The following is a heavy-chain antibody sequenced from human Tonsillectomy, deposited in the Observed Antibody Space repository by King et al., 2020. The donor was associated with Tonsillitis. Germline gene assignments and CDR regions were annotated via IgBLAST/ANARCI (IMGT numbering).Heavy chain of an antibody. CDR1: GYDFNNYW. V-gene: IGHV5-51*01. CDR3: ARQLVVRGAKWFYYMDV. CDR2: IYPGNSET. J-gene: IGHJ6*03. Sequence: QLVQSGAEAKKPGESLKISCTGSGYDFNNYWVAWVRQKPGKGLEWMGFIYPGNSETTYSPSFEGQVTISADKSISTAYLQWSSLKASDTAMYFCARQLVVRGAKWFYYMDVWGKGTTVTVSS. D-gene: IGHD3-10*01.